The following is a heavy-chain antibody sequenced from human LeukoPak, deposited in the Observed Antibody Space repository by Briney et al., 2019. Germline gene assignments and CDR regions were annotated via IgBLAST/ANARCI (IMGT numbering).Heavy chain of an antibody. J-gene: IGHJ4*02. CDR1: GSTFSSYG. CDR3: ATSTHTYYYDSSGYLHY. CDR2: ISYDGSNK. Sequence: PGRSLRLSCAASGSTFSSYGMHWVRQAPGKGLEWVAVISYDGSNKYYADSVKGRFTISRDNSKNTLYLQMNSLRAEDTAVYYCATSTHTYYYDSSGYLHYWGQGTLVTVSS. D-gene: IGHD3-22*01. V-gene: IGHV3-30*03.